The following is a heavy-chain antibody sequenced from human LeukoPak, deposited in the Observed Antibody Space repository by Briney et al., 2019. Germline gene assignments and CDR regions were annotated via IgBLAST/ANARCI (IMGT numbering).Heavy chain of an antibody. D-gene: IGHD1-26*01. CDR1: GFTFNIYA. Sequence: GGSLRLSCAASGFTFNIYAMSWVRQAPGKGLAWVSGLNEDGGYTYYADSVKGRFTISRDNSENTLYLQMSSLRAEDTAVYYCARDPYSGSRYFQNWGQGTLVTVSS. CDR3: ARDPYSGSRYFQN. V-gene: IGHV3-23*01. J-gene: IGHJ1*01. CDR2: LNEDGGYT.